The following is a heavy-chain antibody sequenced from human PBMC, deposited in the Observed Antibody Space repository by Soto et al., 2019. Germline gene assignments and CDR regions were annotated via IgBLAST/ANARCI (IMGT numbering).Heavy chain of an antibody. D-gene: IGHD3-22*01. CDR1: GYTFTSYG. CDR3: AREIGSSGYYPYYYYGMDV. CDR2: INAGNGNT. Sequence: ASVKVSCKASGYTFTSYGISWVRQAPGQGLEWMGWINAGNGNTKYSQKFQGRVTITRDTSASTAYMELSSLRSEDTAVYYCAREIGSSGYYPYYYYGMDVWGQGTTVTVSS. J-gene: IGHJ6*02. V-gene: IGHV1-3*01.